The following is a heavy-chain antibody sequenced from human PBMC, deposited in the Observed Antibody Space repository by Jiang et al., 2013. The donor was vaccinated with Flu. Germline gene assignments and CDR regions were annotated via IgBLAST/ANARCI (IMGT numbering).Heavy chain of an antibody. CDR2: MNPNSGNT. V-gene: IGHV1-8*02. J-gene: IGHJ3*02. Sequence: GASVKVSCKASGYTFTSYDINWVRQATGQGLEWMGWMNPNSGNTGYAQKFQGRVTMTRNTSVSTAYMELSSLRSEDTAVYYCARGLYYYDSSGYGGAFDIWGQGTMVTVSS. D-gene: IGHD3-22*01. CDR3: ARGLYYYDSSGYGGAFDI. CDR1: GYTFTSYD.